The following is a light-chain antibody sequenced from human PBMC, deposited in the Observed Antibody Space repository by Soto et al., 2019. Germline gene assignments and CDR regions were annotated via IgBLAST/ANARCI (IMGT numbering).Light chain of an antibody. CDR3: QQYGSSGT. V-gene: IGKV3-20*01. CDR2: GAS. J-gene: IGKJ1*01. CDR1: QSVSNNY. Sequence: DIVLTQSPGTLSLSPGGRATLSCRASQSVSNNYLAWYQQKPGQAPRLLIYGASNRATGIPDRFSGSGSGTDFTLTISRLEPEDFAVYYCQQYGSSGTLCQGTKVDIK.